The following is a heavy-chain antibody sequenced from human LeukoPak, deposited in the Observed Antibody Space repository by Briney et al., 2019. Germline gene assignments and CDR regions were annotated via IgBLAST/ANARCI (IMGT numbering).Heavy chain of an antibody. D-gene: IGHD3-3*01. CDR3: AGTTYYDFWSGYYVPDFDY. J-gene: IGHJ4*02. V-gene: IGHV3-21*01. CDR2: ISSSSSYI. CDR1: GFTLSSYS. Sequence: PGGSLILSWAPSGFTLSSYSMNWVRKAPGKGLEWVSSISSSSSYIYYADSVKGRFTISRDNAKNSLYLQMNSLRAEDTAVYYCAGTTYYDFWSGYYVPDFDYWGQGTLVTVSS.